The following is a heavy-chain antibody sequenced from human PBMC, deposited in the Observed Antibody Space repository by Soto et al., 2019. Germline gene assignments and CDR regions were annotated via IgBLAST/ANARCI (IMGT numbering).Heavy chain of an antibody. CDR3: ARFSRSGGYSGYAV. CDR2: INHSGST. CDR1: GGSFSGYY. V-gene: IGHV4-34*01. J-gene: IGHJ6*04. D-gene: IGHD5-12*01. Sequence: SETLSLTCAVYGGSFSGYYWSWIRQPPGKGLEWIGEINHSGSTNYNPSLKSRVTISVDTSKNQFSLKLSSVTAADTAVYYCARFSRSGGYSGYAVWGKGTTVTVSS.